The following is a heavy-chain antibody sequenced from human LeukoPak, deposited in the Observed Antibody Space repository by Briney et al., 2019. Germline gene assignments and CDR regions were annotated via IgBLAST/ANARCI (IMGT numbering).Heavy chain of an antibody. CDR1: GGTFSSYA. V-gene: IGHV1-69*06. D-gene: IGHD2-2*01. CDR2: IIPIFGTA. J-gene: IGHJ6*04. Sequence: SVKVTCKASGGTFSSYAISWVRQAPGQGLEWMGGIIPIFGTANYAQKFQGRVTITADKSTSTAYMELSSLRSEDTAVYYCARVVVPAANHFYYYGMDVWGKGTTVTVSS. CDR3: ARVVVPAANHFYYYGMDV.